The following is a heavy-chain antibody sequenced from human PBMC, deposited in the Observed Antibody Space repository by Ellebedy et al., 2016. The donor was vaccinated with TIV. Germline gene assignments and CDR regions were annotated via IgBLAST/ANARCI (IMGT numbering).Heavy chain of an antibody. CDR2: LHPDDSET. CDR1: GYSFASYW. CDR3: ARGSRVLAATNTFY. J-gene: IGHJ4*02. D-gene: IGHD3-16*01. Sequence: GGSLRLSCKGSGYSFASYWIGWVRQMPGKGLEWMGVLHPDDSETRYSPSFQGQVTISADKSISTAYLQWRSLKASDTAMYYCARGSRVLAATNTFYWGQGTLVTVSS. V-gene: IGHV5-51*01.